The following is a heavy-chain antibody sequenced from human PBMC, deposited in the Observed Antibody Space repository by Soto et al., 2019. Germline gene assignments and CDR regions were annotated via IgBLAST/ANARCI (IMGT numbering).Heavy chain of an antibody. Sequence: QVQLVESGGGVVQPGRSLRLSCAASGFTFSNYGMHWVRQAPGKGLEWVTGISYDGSKEYYGDSVKGRFTISRDNATNTLYQQMNSQRPEDTAVYYCARWPYFYVWHGHLAYYYRVDVWGRGSSVTVSS. V-gene: IGHV3-30*03. CDR2: ISYDGSKE. CDR1: GFTFSNYG. J-gene: IGHJ6*02. CDR3: ARWPYFYVWHGHLAYYYRVDV. D-gene: IGHD3-10*02.